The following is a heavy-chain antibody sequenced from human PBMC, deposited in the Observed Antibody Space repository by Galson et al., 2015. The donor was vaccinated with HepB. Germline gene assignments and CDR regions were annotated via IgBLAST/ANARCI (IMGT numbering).Heavy chain of an antibody. D-gene: IGHD6-19*01. CDR1: GFTFSSYA. Sequence: SLRLSCAASGFTFSSYAMHWVRQAPGKGLEWVAVISYDGSNKYYADSVKGRFTISRDNSKNALYLQMNSLRAEDTAVYYCAREDQGGVLEWLVRGPLDYWGQGTLVTVSS. J-gene: IGHJ4*02. V-gene: IGHV3-30*04. CDR3: AREDQGGVLEWLVRGPLDY. CDR2: ISYDGSNK.